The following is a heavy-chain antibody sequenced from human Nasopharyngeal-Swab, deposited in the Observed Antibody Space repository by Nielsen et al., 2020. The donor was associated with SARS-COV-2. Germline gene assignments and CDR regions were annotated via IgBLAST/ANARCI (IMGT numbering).Heavy chain of an antibody. D-gene: IGHD3-22*01. CDR2: VNPSGGAT. CDR3: ARGDYYDSSGYSQF. V-gene: IGHV1-46*01. Sequence: WVRQAPGQGFEWMGVVNPSGGATQYAQKFQGRVTMTRDTSTSTVYMELSSLRSEDTAVYYCARGDYYDSSGYSQFWGQGTLVTVSS. J-gene: IGHJ4*02.